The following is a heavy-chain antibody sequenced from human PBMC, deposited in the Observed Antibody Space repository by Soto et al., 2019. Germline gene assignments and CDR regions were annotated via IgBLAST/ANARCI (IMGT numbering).Heavy chain of an antibody. Sequence: PSETLSLTCTVSGASISRYYWSWIRQPPGKGLEWIGYIYYSGSTNYNPSLKSRVTISVDTSKNQFSLKLSSVTAADTAVYYCARRYGQGFDYWGQGTLVTVSS. V-gene: IGHV4-59*08. CDR1: GASISRYY. CDR2: IYYSGST. CDR3: ARRYGQGFDY. J-gene: IGHJ4*02. D-gene: IGHD4-17*01.